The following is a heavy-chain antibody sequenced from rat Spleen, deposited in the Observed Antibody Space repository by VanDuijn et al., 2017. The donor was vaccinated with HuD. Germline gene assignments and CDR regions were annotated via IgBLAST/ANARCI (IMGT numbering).Heavy chain of an antibody. CDR1: GYSITTNY. J-gene: IGHJ2*01. V-gene: IGHV3-1*01. Sequence: EVQLQESGPGLVKPSQSLSLTCSVTGYSITTNYWGWIRKFPGNKMEWIGHINYSGSTSYNPSLKSRISITRDTSKNQFFLHLNSVTNEDTATYYCVRNGYSSFDYWGKGVMVTVSS. CDR2: INYSGST. D-gene: IGHD1-4*01. CDR3: VRNGYSSFDY.